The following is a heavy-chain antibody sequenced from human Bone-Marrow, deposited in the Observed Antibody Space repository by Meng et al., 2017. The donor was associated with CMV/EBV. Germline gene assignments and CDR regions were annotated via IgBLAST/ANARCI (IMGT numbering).Heavy chain of an antibody. Sequence: GASLKISCAASGFTFSDHYMDWVRQAPGKGLEWVGRTRNKANSYTTEYAASVKGRFTISRDDSKNSLYLQMNSLKTGDTAEYYFARVLVVGGKGLYGMDVWGQGTTVTVSS. J-gene: IGHJ6*02. V-gene: IGHV3-72*01. D-gene: IGHD3-10*01. CDR3: ARVLVVGGKGLYGMDV. CDR2: TRNKANSYTT. CDR1: GFTFSDHY.